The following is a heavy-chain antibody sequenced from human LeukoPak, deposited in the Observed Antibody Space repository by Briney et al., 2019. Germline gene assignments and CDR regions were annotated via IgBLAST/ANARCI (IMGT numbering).Heavy chain of an antibody. J-gene: IGHJ6*04. CDR2: GTA. D-gene: IGHD5-12*01. V-gene: IGHV1-69*01. Sequence: GTANYAQKFQGRVTITADESTSTAYMELSSLRSEDTAVYYCARGGVATISLSYYYYYGMDVWGKGTTVTVSS. CDR3: ARGGVATISLSYYYYYGMDV.